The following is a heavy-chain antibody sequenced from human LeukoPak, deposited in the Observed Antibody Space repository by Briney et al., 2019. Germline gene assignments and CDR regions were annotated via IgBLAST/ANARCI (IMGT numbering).Heavy chain of an antibody. Sequence: PPETLSLTCTVSVGSISRHCWICIPQPPGKGLECIGYIYYSWSTNYNPSLKSRVTISVDTSKSQFSLKLSSVTAAATAVYYCASPRARITMVRGRINWFDPWGQGTLVTVSS. CDR3: ASPRARITMVRGRINWFDP. V-gene: IGHV4-59*11. CDR2: IYYSWST. D-gene: IGHD3-10*01. CDR1: VGSISRHC. J-gene: IGHJ5*02.